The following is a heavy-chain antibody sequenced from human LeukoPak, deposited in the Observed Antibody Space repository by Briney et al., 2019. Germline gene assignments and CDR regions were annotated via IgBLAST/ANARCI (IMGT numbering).Heavy chain of an antibody. Sequence: ANIKEDGTNKYYVGSVRGRFTISRDNAKNSLYLQMNSLRADDTAMYYCAREARGTRAAFDIWGQGTMVTVFS. V-gene: IGHV3-7*01. D-gene: IGHD2-8*01. CDR2: IKEDGTNK. J-gene: IGHJ3*02. CDR3: AREARGTRAAFDI.